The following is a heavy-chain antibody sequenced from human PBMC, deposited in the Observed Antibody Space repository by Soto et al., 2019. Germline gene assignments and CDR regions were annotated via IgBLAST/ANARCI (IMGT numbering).Heavy chain of an antibody. J-gene: IGHJ4*02. Sequence: QVQLVQSGAEVKKPGSSVKVSCKASGGTFSSYAISWVRQAPGQGLEWMGGIIPIFGTANYAQKFQGRVTITADKSTSTAYMELSSQRSEDTAVYYCARDRGYYYDSSEKGIFDYWGQGTLVTVSS. CDR2: IIPIFGTA. V-gene: IGHV1-69*06. CDR3: ARDRGYYYDSSEKGIFDY. CDR1: GGTFSSYA. D-gene: IGHD3-22*01.